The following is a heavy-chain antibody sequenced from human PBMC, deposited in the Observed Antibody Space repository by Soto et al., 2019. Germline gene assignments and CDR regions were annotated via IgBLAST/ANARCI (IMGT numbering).Heavy chain of an antibody. CDR2: ISHDGSNQ. V-gene: IGHV3-30*18. D-gene: IGHD2-21*02. J-gene: IGHJ6*02. Sequence: QVQLVESGGGVVQPGRSLRLSCAPSGFSFSDFGIHWVRQAPGKGLVWVAAISHDGSNQYYGDSVKGRFSISRDHSNNRLYLQMNNLKVEDSAIYYCAKETRSRAVTATRVNGMDVWGQGTTVTVSS. CDR3: AKETRSRAVTATRVNGMDV. CDR1: GFSFSDFG.